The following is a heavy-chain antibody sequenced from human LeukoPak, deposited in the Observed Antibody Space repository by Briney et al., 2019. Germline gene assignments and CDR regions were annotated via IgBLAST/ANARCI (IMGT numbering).Heavy chain of an antibody. D-gene: IGHD3-10*01. CDR1: GGSISSYY. V-gene: IGHV4-4*07. J-gene: IGHJ4*02. CDR3: ARGWFGELLSYFDY. CDR2: IYTSGGT. Sequence: SETLSLTCTVSGGSISSYYWSWIRQPAGKGLEWIGRIYTSGGTNYNPSLKSRVTMSVDTSKNQFSLKLGSVTAADTAVYYCARGWFGELLSYFDYWGQGTLVTVSS.